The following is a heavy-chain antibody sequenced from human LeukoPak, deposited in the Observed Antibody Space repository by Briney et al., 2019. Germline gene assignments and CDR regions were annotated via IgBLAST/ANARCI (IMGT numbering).Heavy chain of an antibody. D-gene: IGHD2-2*01. V-gene: IGHV4-39*07. Sequence: SETLSLTCTVSGGSISSSSYYWGWIRQPPGKGLEWIGSIYYSGSTYYNPSLKSRVTISVDTSKNQFSLKLSSVTAADTAVYYCAREGVIVVVPAFDYWGQGTLVTVSS. CDR1: GGSISSSSYY. J-gene: IGHJ4*02. CDR3: AREGVIVVVPAFDY. CDR2: IYYSGST.